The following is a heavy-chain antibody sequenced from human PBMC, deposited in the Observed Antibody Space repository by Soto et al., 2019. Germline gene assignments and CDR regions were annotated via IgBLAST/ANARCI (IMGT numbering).Heavy chain of an antibody. D-gene: IGHD3-22*01. CDR3: GRVRSIDSTNEFDYY. V-gene: IGHV1-46*03. CDR2: INPSDVTT. CDR1: GYTFTSYY. Sequence: GASVKVSCKASGYTFTSYYIHWVRQAPGQGLEWMGIINPSDVTTTYAQKLQGRVTMFRDTSTSTVYMEFSSLTSEDTAVYYCGRVRSIDSTNEFDYYCGQRTPVPVS. J-gene: IGHJ4*02.